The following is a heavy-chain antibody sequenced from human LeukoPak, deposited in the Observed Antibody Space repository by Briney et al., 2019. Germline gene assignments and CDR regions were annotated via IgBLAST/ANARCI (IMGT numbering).Heavy chain of an antibody. CDR3: ARVGGRQLVKDYFDY. V-gene: IGHV3-7*03. CDR2: IKQDGSEK. CDR1: GFTFSSYW. Sequence: PGGSLRLSCAASGFTFSSYWMSWVRQAPGKGLEWVANIKQDGSEKYYVDSVKGRFTISRDHAKNSLYLQTNSLRAEDTAVYYCARVGGRQLVKDYFDYWGQGTLVTVSS. D-gene: IGHD6-13*01. J-gene: IGHJ4*02.